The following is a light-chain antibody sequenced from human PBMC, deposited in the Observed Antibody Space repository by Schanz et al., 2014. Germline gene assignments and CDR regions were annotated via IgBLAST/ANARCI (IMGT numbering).Light chain of an antibody. V-gene: IGKV3-15*01. Sequence: EIVLTQSPGTLSLSPGERATLSCRASQSIGTNLAWYQQKLGQAPRLLIYGASSRATGIPARFSGSGSGTDFTLTISSLQPEDFATYYCQQTYRRLTFGGGTNIEI. CDR2: GAS. CDR3: QQTYRRLT. J-gene: IGKJ4*01. CDR1: QSIGTN.